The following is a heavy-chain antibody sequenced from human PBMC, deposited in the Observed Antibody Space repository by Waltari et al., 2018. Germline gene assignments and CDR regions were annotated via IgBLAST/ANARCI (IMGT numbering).Heavy chain of an antibody. CDR1: GGSISSHY. Sequence: QVQLQESGPGLVKPSETLSLTCTVSGGSISSHYWSWIRQPPGKGLEWIGYIYYSGRTNYNPSLKSRVTISVDTSKNQFSLKLSSVTAADTAVYYCAGERGYCSGGSCYSGRFDYWGQGTLVTVSS. CDR2: IYYSGRT. CDR3: AGERGYCSGGSCYSGRFDY. D-gene: IGHD2-15*01. V-gene: IGHV4-59*11. J-gene: IGHJ4*02.